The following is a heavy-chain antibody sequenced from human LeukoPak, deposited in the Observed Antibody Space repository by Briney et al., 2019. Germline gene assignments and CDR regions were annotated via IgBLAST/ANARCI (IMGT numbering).Heavy chain of an antibody. CDR2: ISTNNGNT. CDR1: GYTFTTYG. J-gene: IGHJ3*02. V-gene: IGHV1-18*01. Sequence: GASVKVSCKASGYTFTTYGISWVRQAPGQGLEWMGWISTNNGNTSYAQKFQGRVTMTTDTSTSTAYMELGSLRSDDTAVYFCAKCRGGSCYHAFDIWGQGTMVTVPS. D-gene: IGHD2-15*01. CDR3: AKCRGGSCYHAFDI.